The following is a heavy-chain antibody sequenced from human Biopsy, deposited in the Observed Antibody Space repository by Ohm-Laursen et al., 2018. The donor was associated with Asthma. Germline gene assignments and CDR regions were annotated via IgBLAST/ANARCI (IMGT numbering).Heavy chain of an antibody. V-gene: IGHV1-69*01. D-gene: IGHD2-2*01. CDR2: INSVFGTT. CDR1: GGTFNTYV. CDR3: ARKAGSCISRTCYSLDF. Sequence: ESSVKVSCKPLGGTFNTYVIGWVRQAPGQGLEWMGGINSVFGTTTYPQKFQDRVAITADDSTSTVYMELSSLRSEDTAVYYCARKAGSCISRTCYSLDFWGQGTLVTVSS. J-gene: IGHJ4*02.